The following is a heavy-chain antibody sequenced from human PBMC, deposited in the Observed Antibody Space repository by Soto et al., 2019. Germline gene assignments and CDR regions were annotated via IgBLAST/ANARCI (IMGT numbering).Heavy chain of an antibody. CDR3: STLPLVPSVMVYYYDVDV. D-gene: IGHD2-2*01. CDR1: GFTFSNYA. Sequence: EVQLLESGGGLVQPGGSLRLSCEVSGFTFSNYAMSWVRQAPGKGPEWVSSISDDSDSTNYADSVKGRFTISRDNSNNTLYLQLNSLRVECTAVYYWSTLPLVPSVMVYYYDVDVWGQGTTVTVPS. CDR2: ISDDSDST. V-gene: IGHV3-23*01. J-gene: IGHJ6*02.